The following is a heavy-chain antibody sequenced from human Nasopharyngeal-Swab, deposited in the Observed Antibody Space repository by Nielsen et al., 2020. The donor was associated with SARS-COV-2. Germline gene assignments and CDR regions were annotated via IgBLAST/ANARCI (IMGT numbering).Heavy chain of an antibody. CDR3: ARDWRQLVSYYFDH. J-gene: IGHJ4*02. CDR2: ISYDGSNK. D-gene: IGHD6-13*01. V-gene: IGHV3-30-3*01. Sequence: GGSLRLSCAASGFTFSSYAMHWVRQAPGKGLEWVAVISYDGSNKYYADSVKGRFTISRDNSKNTLYLQMNSLRAEDTAVYYCARDWRQLVSYYFDHWGQGTLVTVSS. CDR1: GFTFSSYA.